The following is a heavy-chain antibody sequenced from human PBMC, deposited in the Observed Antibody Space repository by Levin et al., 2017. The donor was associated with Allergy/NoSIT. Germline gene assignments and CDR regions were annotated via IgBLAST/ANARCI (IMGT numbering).Heavy chain of an antibody. J-gene: IGHJ4*02. D-gene: IGHD6-13*01. CDR2: IDWDRGK. CDR1: GFSLTTNEMY. CDR3: ARTFTVSSSLYFDY. Sequence: SGPTLVKPTQTLTLTCTFSGFSLTTNEMYVSWIRQPPGKALEWLALIDWDRGKYYSTSLKTRLTISKDTSKNQVVLTMTNMDPVDTATYYCARTFTVSSSLYFDYWGQGTLVTVSS. V-gene: IGHV2-70*01.